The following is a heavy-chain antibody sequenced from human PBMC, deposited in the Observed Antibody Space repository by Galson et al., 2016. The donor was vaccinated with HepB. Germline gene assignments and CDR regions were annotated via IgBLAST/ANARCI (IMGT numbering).Heavy chain of an antibody. Sequence: CAISGDSVSSNSAGWNWIRQSPSRGLEWLGRTFCRSNWQNDYAESVKSRISINPDTSKNQFSLQLNSVTPEYTAVYHCARSYLLGRGFGWWGQGTLVTVSS. D-gene: IGHD7-27*01. J-gene: IGHJ4*02. CDR3: ARSYLLGRGFGW. CDR1: GDSVSSNSAG. V-gene: IGHV6-1*01. CDR2: TFCRSNWQN.